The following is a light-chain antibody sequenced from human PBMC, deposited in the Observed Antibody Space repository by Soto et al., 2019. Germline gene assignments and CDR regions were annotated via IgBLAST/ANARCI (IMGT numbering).Light chain of an antibody. CDR2: KAS. Sequence: DIQMTQSPSTLSASVGDRVTITCRASQSISSWLAWYQQKPGKAPKVLIYKASRLESGVPSRFSGSGSGTEFPLTISSLQPDDFATYYCQQYNSYSTFGQGTKVEIK. CDR3: QQYNSYST. V-gene: IGKV1-5*03. CDR1: QSISSW. J-gene: IGKJ1*01.